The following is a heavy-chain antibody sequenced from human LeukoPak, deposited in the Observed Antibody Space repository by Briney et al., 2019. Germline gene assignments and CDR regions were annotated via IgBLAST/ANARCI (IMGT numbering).Heavy chain of an antibody. CDR1: GYRFTTYW. CDR2: IFPADSTA. CDR3: ARQSDFWSTYYSDY. V-gene: IGHV5-51*01. D-gene: IGHD3-3*01. Sequence: GESLKISCKASGYRFTTYWIGWVRQMPGKGLEWMGIIFPADSTAHCSPSFQGQVTISVDKSINPAYLQWSRLKASDTAMYYCARQSDFWSTYYSDYWGQGTLVTVSS. J-gene: IGHJ4*02.